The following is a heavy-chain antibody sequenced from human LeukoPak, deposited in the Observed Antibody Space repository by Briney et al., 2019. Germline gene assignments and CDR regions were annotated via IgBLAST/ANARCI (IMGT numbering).Heavy chain of an antibody. CDR3: AKDLDYTTYGYYFDY. V-gene: IGHV3-15*01. J-gene: IGHJ4*02. CDR2: XKSKSDGGTT. D-gene: IGHD4-11*01. Sequence: GGSLRLSCAASGFXFRXXXXXWVXXXPXKXXEXVGXXKSKSDGGTTEYAAPVKGRFTIARDDSKKTLFLQMNSLRADDTAVYYCAKDLDYTTYGYYFDYWGQGTLVTVSS. CDR1: GFXFRXXX.